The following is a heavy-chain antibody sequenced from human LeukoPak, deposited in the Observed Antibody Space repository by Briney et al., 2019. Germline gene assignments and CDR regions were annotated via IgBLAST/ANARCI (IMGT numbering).Heavy chain of an antibody. CDR1: GGSFSGYY. CDR3: ARDPVGPDTEYNWFDP. V-gene: IGHV4-34*09. Sequence: PSETLSLTCAVYGGSFSGYYWSWIRQPPGKGLEWIGEINHSGSTNYNPSLKSRVTISVDTSKNQFSLKLSSVTAADTAVYYYARDPVGPDTEYNWFDPWGQGTLVTVSS. CDR2: INHSGST. D-gene: IGHD2-15*01. J-gene: IGHJ5*02.